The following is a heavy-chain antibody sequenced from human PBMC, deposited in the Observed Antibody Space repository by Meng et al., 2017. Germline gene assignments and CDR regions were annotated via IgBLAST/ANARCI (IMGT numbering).Heavy chain of an antibody. CDR3: ARDFDY. CDR1: GFIFSNYE. J-gene: IGHJ4*02. Sequence: QVQVVEVGGDVVPPGRPLTLSCAASGFIFSNYEMHWVRQAPGKGLEWVACITKDGSRKYYLGSVRGRFTISRDNSKNTLYLEMNSLRSEDTALYYCARDFDYWGQGTLVTVSS. CDR2: ITKDGSRK. V-gene: IGHV3-30*16.